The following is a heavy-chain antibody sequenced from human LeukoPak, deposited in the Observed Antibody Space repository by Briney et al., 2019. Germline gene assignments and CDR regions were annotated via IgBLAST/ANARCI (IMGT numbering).Heavy chain of an antibody. V-gene: IGHV4-38-2*01. CDR2: IHYSGST. CDR1: GYSISSGYY. D-gene: IGHD1-26*01. Sequence: SETLSLTCGVSGYSISSGYYWGWIRQPPGKGLEWIGTIHYSGSTYYNPSLKSRVTISVDTSKSQFSLKLSSVTAADTAVYYCARVYGGATVDYRGQGTLLTASS. CDR3: ARVYGGATVDY. J-gene: IGHJ4*02.